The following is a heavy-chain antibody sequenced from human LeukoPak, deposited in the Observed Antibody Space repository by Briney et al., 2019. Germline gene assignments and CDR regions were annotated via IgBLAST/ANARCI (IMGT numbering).Heavy chain of an antibody. V-gene: IGHV1-69*06. CDR3: AIRTAYSSSWFQYNWFDP. J-gene: IGHJ5*02. CDR2: IIPIFGTA. D-gene: IGHD6-13*01. Sequence: GASVKVSCKASGGTFSSYAISWVRQAPGQGLEWMGGIIPIFGTANYAQKFQGRVTITADKSTSTAYMELGSLRSEDTAVYYCAIRTAYSSSWFQYNWFDPWGQGTLVTVSS. CDR1: GGTFSSYA.